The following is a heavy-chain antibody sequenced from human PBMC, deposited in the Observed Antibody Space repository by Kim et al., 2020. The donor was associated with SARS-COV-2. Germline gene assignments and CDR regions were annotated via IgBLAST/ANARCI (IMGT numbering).Heavy chain of an antibody. J-gene: IGHJ4*02. CDR3: ARVRFGVGEYYFDY. V-gene: IGHV4-39*07. D-gene: IGHD3-16*01. CDR2: IYYSGST. CDR1: GGSISSSSYY. Sequence: SETLSLTCTVSGGSISSSSYYWGWIRQPPGKGLEWIGSIYYSGSTYYNPSLKSRVTISVDTSKNQFSLKLSSVTAADTAVYYCARVRFGVGEYYFDYWGQGTLVAVSS.